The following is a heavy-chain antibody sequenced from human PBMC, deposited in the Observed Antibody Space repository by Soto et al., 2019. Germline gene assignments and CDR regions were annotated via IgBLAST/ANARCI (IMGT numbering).Heavy chain of an antibody. CDR3: ASARHIGP. D-gene: IGHD2-21*01. CDR1: GFTFSNYW. CDR2: IKQDGSES. V-gene: IGHV3-7*01. J-gene: IGHJ5*02. Sequence: GGSLRHSCAASGFTFSNYWMSWVRQAPGKGLEWVANIKQDGSESNYADSVKGRFTISRDNAENSLYLQMTSLRAEDTAVYYCASARHIGPWGQGTLVTVSS.